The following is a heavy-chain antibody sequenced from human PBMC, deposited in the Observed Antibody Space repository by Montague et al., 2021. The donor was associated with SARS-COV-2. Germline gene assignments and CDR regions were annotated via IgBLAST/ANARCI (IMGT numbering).Heavy chain of an antibody. CDR1: GDTFNSND. CDR3: AVAYGGPRNAFDI. V-gene: IGHV1-8*01. J-gene: IGHJ3*02. CDR2: MNPNTGNT. Sequence: SVKVSCKASGDTFNSNDINWMRQATGQGLEWMGWMNPNTGNTGHVQKFQGRVTMTRDTSISTVYMELSSLRSDDTAVYYCAVAYGGPRNAFDIWGQRTMVTVSS. D-gene: IGHD4-23*01.